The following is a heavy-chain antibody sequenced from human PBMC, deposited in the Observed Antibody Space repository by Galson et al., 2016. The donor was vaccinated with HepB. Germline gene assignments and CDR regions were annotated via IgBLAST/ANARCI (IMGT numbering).Heavy chain of an antibody. Sequence: SLRLSCAASGLTFSQAWMSWVRQAPGKGPEWVGRIKASTNGGTTDYAAPVKGRFTISRDDSRNTLYLQMNSLKAEDTAVYYCTAGGDDLRSGYLYYYVMAVWGQGTTVTVSS. D-gene: IGHD3-3*01. CDR2: IKASTNGGTT. CDR3: TAGGDDLRSGYLYYYVMAV. V-gene: IGHV3-15*01. CDR1: GLTFSQAW. J-gene: IGHJ6*02.